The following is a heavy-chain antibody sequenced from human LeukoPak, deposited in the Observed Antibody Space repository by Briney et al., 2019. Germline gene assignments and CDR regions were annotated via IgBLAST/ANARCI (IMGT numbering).Heavy chain of an antibody. V-gene: IGHV4-34*01. D-gene: IGHD3-10*01. CDR1: GGSFSGYY. CDR3: ARRIGGSGSPWFDP. CDR2: INHSGST. Sequence: SETLSLTCAVYGGSFSGYYWSWIRQPPGKGLEWIGEINHSGSTNYNPSLKSRVTISVDTSKNQFSLKLSSVTAADTAVYYCARRIGGSGSPWFDPWGQGTLVTVSS. J-gene: IGHJ5*02.